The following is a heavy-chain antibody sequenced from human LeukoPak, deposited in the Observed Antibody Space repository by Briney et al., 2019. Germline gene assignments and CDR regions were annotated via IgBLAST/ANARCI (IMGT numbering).Heavy chain of an antibody. V-gene: IGHV4-34*01. J-gene: IGHJ4*02. D-gene: IGHD3-9*01. Sequence: SETLSLTCAVYGGSFSGYYWSWIRQPPGKGLEWIGEINHSGSTNYNPSLKSRVTISVDTSKNQFSLKLSSVTAADTAVYYCARSRYFDWLSPFDYWGQGTLVTVSS. CDR2: INHSGST. CDR1: GGSFSGYY. CDR3: ARSRYFDWLSPFDY.